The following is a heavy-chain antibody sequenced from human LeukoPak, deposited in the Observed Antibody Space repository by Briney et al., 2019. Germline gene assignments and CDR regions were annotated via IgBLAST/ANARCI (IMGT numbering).Heavy chain of an antibody. J-gene: IGHJ5*02. V-gene: IGHV1-2*02. CDR1: GYTFNGYY. Sequence: ASVKVSCKASGYTFNGYYMFRVRQAPGQGLEWMGWINPNSGGTNYAQEFQGRVTMTRDTSISTAYMELSTLRSDDTAVYYCALIGDHAWFDPWGQGTLVTVSS. CDR3: ALIGDHAWFDP. CDR2: INPNSGGT. D-gene: IGHD3-10*01.